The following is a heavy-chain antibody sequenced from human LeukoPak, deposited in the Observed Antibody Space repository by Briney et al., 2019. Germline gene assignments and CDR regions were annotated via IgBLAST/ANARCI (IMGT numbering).Heavy chain of an antibody. Sequence: ASVKVSCKASGYTFTSYGISWVRQAPGQGLEWMGWISAYNGNTNYAQKLQGRVTMTTDTSTSTAYTEPRSLRSDDTAVYYCARLRLLRLGELSSDFDYWGQGTLVTVSS. J-gene: IGHJ4*02. CDR3: ARLRLLRLGELSSDFDY. CDR2: ISAYNGNT. D-gene: IGHD3-16*02. V-gene: IGHV1-18*01. CDR1: GYTFTSYG.